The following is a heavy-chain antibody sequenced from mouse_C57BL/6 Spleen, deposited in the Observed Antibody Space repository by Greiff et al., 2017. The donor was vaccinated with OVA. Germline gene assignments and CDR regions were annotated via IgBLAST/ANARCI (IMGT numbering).Heavy chain of an antibody. CDR1: GYTFTSYW. CDR2: IDPSDSYT. Sequence: QVQLQQPGAELVMPGASVKLSCKASGYTFTSYWMHWVKPRPGQGLEWIGEIDPSDSYTNYNQKFKGKSTLTVDKSSSTAYMQLSSLTSEDSAVYYGTRRDYDPFDYWGQGTTLTVSS. CDR3: TRRDYDPFDY. V-gene: IGHV1-69*01. J-gene: IGHJ2*01. D-gene: IGHD2-4*01.